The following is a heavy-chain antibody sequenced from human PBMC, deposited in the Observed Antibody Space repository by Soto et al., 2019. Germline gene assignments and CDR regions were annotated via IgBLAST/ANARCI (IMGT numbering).Heavy chain of an antibody. CDR2: FYHGGTT. V-gene: IGHV4-38-2*02. Sequence: PSETLSLTCTVSGYSISSGSYWGWIRQPPGKGPEWIASFYHGGTTFYNPSLKSRVTVSVDKSNNQISLKLRSVTAADTAVYYCAKAYVMVVAGSTFDYWGHGTLVTVSS. D-gene: IGHD6-19*01. J-gene: IGHJ4*01. CDR1: GYSISSGSY. CDR3: AKAYVMVVAGSTFDY.